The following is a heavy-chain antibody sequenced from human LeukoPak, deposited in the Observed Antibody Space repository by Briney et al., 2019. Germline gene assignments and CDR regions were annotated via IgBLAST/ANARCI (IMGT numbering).Heavy chain of an antibody. Sequence: SEALSLTCTVSGGSISSYYWSWIRQPPGKGLEWIGYIYYIGSTNYNPSLKSRVTISVDASKNQFSLKLSSVAAADTAVYFCARGTITGDDYFDYWGQGTLVTVSP. CDR3: ARGTITGDDYFDY. V-gene: IGHV4-59*01. J-gene: IGHJ4*02. D-gene: IGHD1-14*01. CDR1: GGSISSYY. CDR2: IYYIGST.